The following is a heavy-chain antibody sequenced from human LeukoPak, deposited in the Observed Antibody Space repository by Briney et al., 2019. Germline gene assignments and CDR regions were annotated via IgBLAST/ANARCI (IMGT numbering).Heavy chain of an antibody. J-gene: IGHJ5*02. CDR2: INPNSGGT. Sequence: ASVKVSCKASGYIFTDYYMHWVRQAPGQELGWMGRINPNSGGTNYAQKFQGRVTMTRDTSISTAYMELSRLRSDDTAVYYCARDPHIAARPDFNWFDPWGQGTLVTVSS. CDR1: GYIFTDYY. D-gene: IGHD6-6*01. V-gene: IGHV1-2*06. CDR3: ARDPHIAARPDFNWFDP.